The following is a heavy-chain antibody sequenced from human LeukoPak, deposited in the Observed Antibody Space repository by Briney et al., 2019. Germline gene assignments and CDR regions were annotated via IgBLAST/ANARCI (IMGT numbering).Heavy chain of an antibody. Sequence: SETLSLTCTVSGGSINSSNFYWGWIRQPPGKGLEWIGSIFYSGSTYYNPSLKSRVTISVDTSKNQFSLKLSSVTAADTAVYYCARRPVVMDILTGYDTSGWFDPWGQGTLVTVSS. CDR1: GGSINSSNFY. V-gene: IGHV4-39*01. CDR2: IFYSGST. CDR3: ARRPVVMDILTGYDTSGWFDP. D-gene: IGHD3-9*01. J-gene: IGHJ5*02.